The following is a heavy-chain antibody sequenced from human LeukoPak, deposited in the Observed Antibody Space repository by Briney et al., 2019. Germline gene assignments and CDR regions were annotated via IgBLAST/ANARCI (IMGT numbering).Heavy chain of an antibody. CDR1: GYTFSGSY. CDR2: VNPNSGDT. J-gene: IGHJ4*02. D-gene: IGHD3-22*01. Sequence: ASVKVSCKASGYTFSGSYIHWVRQAPGQGLEWLGRVNPNSGDTNYAQNLHGRVTMTRDTSITTAYMELSRLRSDDTAVYYCARDRGRLLPADYWGQGTLVTVSS. V-gene: IGHV1-2*06. CDR3: ARDRGRLLPADY.